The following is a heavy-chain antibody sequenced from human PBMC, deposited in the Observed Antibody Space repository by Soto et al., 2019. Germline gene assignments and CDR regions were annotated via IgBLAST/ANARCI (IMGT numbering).Heavy chain of an antibody. D-gene: IGHD6-19*01. Sequence: SETLSLTCAVSGYSVSDSNWWGWIRQPPGKGLEWMGHIYNSGSTYYKSSLKGRVTMSIDTSKNQFSLRLYSMTAVDTAVYYCARKYGIPVAGTFDYWGQGILVTVSS. CDR1: GYSVSDSNW. V-gene: IGHV4-28*01. CDR3: ARKYGIPVAGTFDY. CDR2: IYNSGST. J-gene: IGHJ4*02.